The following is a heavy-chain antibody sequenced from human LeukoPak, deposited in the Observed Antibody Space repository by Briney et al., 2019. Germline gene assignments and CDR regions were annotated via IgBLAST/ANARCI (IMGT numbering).Heavy chain of an antibody. Sequence: GGSLRLSCAASGFTFSDYDMHWVRQATGKGLEWVSAIGTAGDTYYTGSVKGRFTISRENAKNSLYLQMNSLRAGDTAVYYCARVAKERVGGVYYFDYWGQRTMVTVSS. J-gene: IGHJ4*02. CDR1: GFTFSDYD. V-gene: IGHV3-13*01. D-gene: IGHD1-1*01. CDR2: IGTAGDT. CDR3: ARVAKERVGGVYYFDY.